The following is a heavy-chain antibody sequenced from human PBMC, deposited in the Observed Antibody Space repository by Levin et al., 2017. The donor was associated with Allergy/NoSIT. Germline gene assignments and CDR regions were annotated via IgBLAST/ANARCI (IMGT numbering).Heavy chain of an antibody. CDR3: ARDQFLHGSASGGWLDS. J-gene: IGHJ5*01. CDR1: GFTVSSNY. CDR2: IYSDGRT. D-gene: IGHD3-10*01. V-gene: IGHV3-53*01. Sequence: GGSLRLSCAASGFTVSSNYMNWVRQAPGKGLEWVSVIYSDGRTFYADSVKGRVTISRDNSMNTLYLQMNSLGVEDTAVYYCARDQFLHGSASGGWLDSWGQGTLVTVSS.